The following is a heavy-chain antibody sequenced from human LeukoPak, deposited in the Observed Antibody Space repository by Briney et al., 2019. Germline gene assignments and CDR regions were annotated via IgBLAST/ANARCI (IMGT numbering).Heavy chain of an antibody. CDR1: GFTFSSYS. Sequence: GGSLRLSCAASGFTFSSYSMNWVRQAPGKGLEWVSSISSSNSYIYYADSVKGRFTISRDNAKNSLYLQMNSLRAEDTAVYYCARDRVLWFGESREGFDYWGQGTLVTVSS. D-gene: IGHD3-10*01. CDR3: ARDRVLWFGESREGFDY. J-gene: IGHJ4*02. CDR2: ISSSNSYI. V-gene: IGHV3-21*01.